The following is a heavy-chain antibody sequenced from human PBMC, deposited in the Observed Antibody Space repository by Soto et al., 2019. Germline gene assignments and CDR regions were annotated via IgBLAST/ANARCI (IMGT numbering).Heavy chain of an antibody. J-gene: IGHJ6*02. D-gene: IGHD3-22*01. Sequence: QVQLVQSGAEVKKPGSSVKVSCKASGGTFSSYTISWVRQAPGQGLEWMGRIIPILGIANYAQKFQGRVTITADKSTSTAYMERSSLRSEDTAVYYCARASSSGSYYYYGMDVWGQGTTVTVSS. CDR1: GGTFSSYT. CDR3: ARASSSGSYYYYGMDV. CDR2: IIPILGIA. V-gene: IGHV1-69*02.